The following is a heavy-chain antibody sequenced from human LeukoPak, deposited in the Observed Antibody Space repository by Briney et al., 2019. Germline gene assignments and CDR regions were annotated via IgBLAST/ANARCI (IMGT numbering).Heavy chain of an antibody. CDR3: ARCMDYDILTGYYCDY. J-gene: IGHJ4*02. CDR2: INPNSGGT. CDR1: GYTFTGYY. D-gene: IGHD3-9*01. V-gene: IGHV1-2*02. Sequence: GASVKVSCKASGYTFTGYYIHWVRLAPGQGLEWMGWINPNSGGTNSAQNFQGRVTMTRDTSINSAYMELSRLRSDDTAIFYCARCMDYDILTGYYCDYWGQGTLVTVSS.